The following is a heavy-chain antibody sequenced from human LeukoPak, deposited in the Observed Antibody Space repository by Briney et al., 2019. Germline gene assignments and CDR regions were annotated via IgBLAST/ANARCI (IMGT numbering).Heavy chain of an antibody. Sequence: NPSETLSLTCTVSGYSISSGYYWGWIRQPPGKGLEWIGSVYHSGSTYYSPSLKSRVTISVDTSKNQFSLKLNSVTAADTAVYYCARVLVVDPSYFQHWGQGTLVTVSS. CDR1: GYSISSGYY. D-gene: IGHD2-8*02. V-gene: IGHV4-38-2*02. J-gene: IGHJ1*01. CDR2: VYHSGST. CDR3: ARVLVVDPSYFQH.